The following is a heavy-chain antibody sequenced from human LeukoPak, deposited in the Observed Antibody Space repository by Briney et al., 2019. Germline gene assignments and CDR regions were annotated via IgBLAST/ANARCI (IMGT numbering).Heavy chain of an antibody. Sequence: GGSLRLSCAASGFTVSSNYMSWVRQAPGKGLEWVSVIYSGGSTYYADSVKGRFTISRDNSKNTLYLQMNSLKTEDTAVYYCTTDTVEAAAGTWYYFDYWGQGTLVTVSS. CDR1: GFTVSSNY. D-gene: IGHD6-13*01. CDR3: TTDTVEAAAGTWYYFDY. J-gene: IGHJ4*02. V-gene: IGHV3-53*01. CDR2: IYSGGST.